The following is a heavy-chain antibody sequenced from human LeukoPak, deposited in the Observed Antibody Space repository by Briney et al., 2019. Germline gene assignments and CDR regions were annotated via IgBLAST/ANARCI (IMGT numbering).Heavy chain of an antibody. CDR3: TTAETVGATKGDY. D-gene: IGHD1-26*01. CDR1: GFTFSNAW. Sequence: GGSLRLSCAASGFTFSNAWMSWVRQAPGKGLEWVGRIKSKTDGGTTDYAAPVKGRFTISRDDSKNTLYLQMNSLETEDTAVYYRTTAETVGATKGDYWGQGTLVTVSS. CDR2: IKSKTDGGTT. V-gene: IGHV3-15*01. J-gene: IGHJ4*02.